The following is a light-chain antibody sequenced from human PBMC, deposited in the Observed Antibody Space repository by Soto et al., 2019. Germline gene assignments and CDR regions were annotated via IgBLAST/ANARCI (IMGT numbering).Light chain of an antibody. J-gene: IGLJ3*02. CDR1: GSNIGAGYD. CDR3: QSYDSSLSGWV. Sequence: QSVPTQPPSVSGAPGQRVTISCTGSGSNIGAGYDVHWYQQLPGTAPKLLIYGNSNRPSGVPDRFSGSKSGTSASLAITGLRAEDEADYYCQSYDSSLSGWVFGGGTKLTVL. CDR2: GNS. V-gene: IGLV1-40*01.